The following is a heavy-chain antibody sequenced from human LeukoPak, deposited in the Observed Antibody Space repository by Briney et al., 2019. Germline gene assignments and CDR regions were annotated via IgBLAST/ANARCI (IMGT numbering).Heavy chain of an antibody. CDR2: IYSGGST. Sequence: GGSLRLSCAASGFTFSSNYMSWVRQAPGKGLEWVSVIYSGGSTYYSDSVTGRFTISRDNSKNTLYLQMNSLRAEDTAVYYCARDQRGSYFDYWGQGTLVTVSS. CDR3: ARDQRGSYFDY. J-gene: IGHJ4*02. V-gene: IGHV3-53*01. D-gene: IGHD1-1*01. CDR1: GFTFSSNY.